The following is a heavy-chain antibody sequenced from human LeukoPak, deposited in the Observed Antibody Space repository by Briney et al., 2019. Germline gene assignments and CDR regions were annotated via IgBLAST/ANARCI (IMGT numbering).Heavy chain of an antibody. CDR1: GFAFSTYT. Sequence: PGGSLRLSCAASGFAFSTYTMYWVRHPPGKRLEWVSIIGNNGGGIHYADSVRGRFTISRDNSKNALYLQMNSLRVEDTAVYYCAIDPNWGTHSWGQGVLVTVSS. D-gene: IGHD7-27*01. J-gene: IGHJ4*02. CDR3: AIDPNWGTHS. V-gene: IGHV3-23*01. CDR2: IGNNGGGI.